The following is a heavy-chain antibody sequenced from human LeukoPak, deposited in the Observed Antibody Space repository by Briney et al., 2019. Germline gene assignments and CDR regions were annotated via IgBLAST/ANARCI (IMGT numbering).Heavy chain of an antibody. D-gene: IGHD2-2*01. J-gene: IGHJ4*02. CDR1: GFTFSSYA. CDR2: ISSGGSST. Sequence: PGGSLRLSCAASGFTFSSYAMSWVRRAPEKGLEWVSVISSGGSSTYYADSVKGRFTISRDNSKNTLYLEMNSLRAEDTAVYYCARDFLRDLPAAIPIDYWGQGTLVTVSS. CDR3: ARDFLRDLPAAIPIDY. V-gene: IGHV3-23*01.